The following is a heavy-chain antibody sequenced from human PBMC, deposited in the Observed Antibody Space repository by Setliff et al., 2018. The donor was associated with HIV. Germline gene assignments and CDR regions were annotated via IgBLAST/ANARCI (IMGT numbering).Heavy chain of an antibody. V-gene: IGHV4-59*01. CDR1: GGSITNYY. CDR3: ARGGTSSNWFGP. D-gene: IGHD2-2*01. Sequence: SETLSLTCTVSGGSITNYYWSWIRQSPGKGLEWIGYIYHSGISNYNPSLKSRVTFSMDMSKNLFSLNLRSVTAADTAVYYCARGGTSSNWFGPWGQGTLVTVSS. CDR2: IYHSGIS. J-gene: IGHJ5*02.